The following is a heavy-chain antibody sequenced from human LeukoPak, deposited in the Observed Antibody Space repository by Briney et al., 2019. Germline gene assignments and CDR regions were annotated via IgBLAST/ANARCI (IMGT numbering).Heavy chain of an antibody. V-gene: IGHV4-4*08. J-gene: IGHJ4*02. D-gene: IGHD3-3*01. CDR1: GGSISNYY. CDR3: ASGHYDFWTGYYFDH. Sequence: PSEALSLTCTVSGGSISNYYWSWIRQAPGKGLEWIGYIHNSGSANYKPSLESRVAISFDTSKNQFSLQLSAVTAADTAVYYCASGHYDFWTGYYFDHWGQGTLVTVSS. CDR2: IHNSGSA.